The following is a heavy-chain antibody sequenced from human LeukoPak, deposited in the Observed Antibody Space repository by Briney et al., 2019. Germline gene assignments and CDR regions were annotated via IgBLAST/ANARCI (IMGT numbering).Heavy chain of an antibody. Sequence: ASVKVSCKASGYTFTSYGISWVRQAPGQGLEWMGWISAYNGNTNYAQKLQGRVTMTTDTSTSTAYMELRSLRSDDTAVYYCAGGLQLWSNDAFDIWGQGTMVTVSS. CDR2: ISAYNGNT. CDR1: GYTFTSYG. J-gene: IGHJ3*02. D-gene: IGHD5-18*01. V-gene: IGHV1-18*04. CDR3: AGGLQLWSNDAFDI.